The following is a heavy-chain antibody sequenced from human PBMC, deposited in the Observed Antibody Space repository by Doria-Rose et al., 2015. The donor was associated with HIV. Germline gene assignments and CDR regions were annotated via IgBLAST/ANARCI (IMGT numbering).Heavy chain of an antibody. CDR3: ARGAPEDR. J-gene: IGHJ4*02. V-gene: IGHV1-69-2*01. Sequence: GPGKGLEWMGCVDPEDGETIYAEKFQGRVTIIADTSTDTAYMELSSLRSEDTAVYYCARGAPEDRWGQGTLVTLSS. D-gene: IGHD2-15*01. CDR2: VDPEDGET.